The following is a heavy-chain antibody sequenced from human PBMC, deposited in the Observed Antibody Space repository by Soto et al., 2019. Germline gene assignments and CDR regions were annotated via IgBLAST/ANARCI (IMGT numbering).Heavy chain of an antibody. D-gene: IGHD7-27*01. CDR2: IYYSGST. CDR3: ARRWGTYFDF. Sequence: PSETLSHTCTVSGGSISSYYWSWIRQPPGKGLEWIGYIYYSGSTDYDPSLKSRVTISVDTSKNQFSLKLSSVTAADTAVYYCARRWGTYFDFWGQGTLVTVSS. CDR1: GGSISSYY. V-gene: IGHV4-59*01. J-gene: IGHJ4*02.